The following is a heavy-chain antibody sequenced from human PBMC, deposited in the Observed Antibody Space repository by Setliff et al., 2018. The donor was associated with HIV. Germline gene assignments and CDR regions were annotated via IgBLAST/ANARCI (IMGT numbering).Heavy chain of an antibody. CDR1: GLTLDYYA. J-gene: IGHJ5*01. D-gene: IGHD2-8*01. CDR3: ARPLLRTNTVYGILGNWFDS. Sequence: PGESLKISCAASGLTLDYYAMHWVRQAPGKGLEWVSGISWNSGSIGYADSVKGRFTISRDNAKNSLYLQMNSLRVEDTAVYYCARPLLRTNTVYGILGNWFDSWGRGTLVTVSS. V-gene: IGHV3-9*01. CDR2: ISWNSGSI.